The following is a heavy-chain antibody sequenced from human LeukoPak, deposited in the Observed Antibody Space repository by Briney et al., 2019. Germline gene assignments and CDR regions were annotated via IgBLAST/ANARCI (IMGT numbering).Heavy chain of an antibody. CDR2: ITSEGSNI. V-gene: IGHV3-74*01. D-gene: IGHD3-16*01. CDR3: ARGGHSSFDY. CDR1: GFTFRNFW. Sequence: GGSLRLSCAASGFTFRNFWLHWVRQAPGKGLEWVSRITSEGSNITYADSVQGRFTTSRDNAKNTLYLQMHSLRAEDTAVYYCARGGHSSFDYWGQGALVTVSS. J-gene: IGHJ4*02.